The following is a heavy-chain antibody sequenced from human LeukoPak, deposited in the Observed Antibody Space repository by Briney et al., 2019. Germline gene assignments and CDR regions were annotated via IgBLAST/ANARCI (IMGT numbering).Heavy chain of an antibody. J-gene: IGHJ4*02. V-gene: IGHV4-61*02. CDR3: ARHRGIAARPFDY. D-gene: IGHD6-6*01. CDR1: GGSMSSGSYY. Sequence: PSETLSLTCTVSGGSMSSGSYYWSWIRQPAGKGLEWIGRIYISGSTNHNPSLKSRVTISVDTSKNQFSLKLSSVTAADTAVYYCARHRGIAARPFDYWGQGTLVTVSS. CDR2: IYISGST.